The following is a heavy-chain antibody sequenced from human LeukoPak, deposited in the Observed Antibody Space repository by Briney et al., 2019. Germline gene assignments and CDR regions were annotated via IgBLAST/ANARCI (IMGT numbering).Heavy chain of an antibody. CDR3: ANSGQDY. CDR2: ISYDGSNK. J-gene: IGHJ4*02. V-gene: IGHV3-30*18. D-gene: IGHD1-1*01. Sequence: PGGSLRLSCAASGFIFSSYGMHGVRQAPGKGLEWVAVISYDGSNKYYADSVKGRFTISRDNSKNTLYLQMNSLRAEDTAVYYCANSGQDYWGQGTLVTVSS. CDR1: GFIFSSYG.